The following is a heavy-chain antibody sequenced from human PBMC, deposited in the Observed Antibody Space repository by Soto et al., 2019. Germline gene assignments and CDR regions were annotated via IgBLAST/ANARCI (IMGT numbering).Heavy chain of an antibody. J-gene: IGHJ5*02. CDR3: ARSLQWQLRRLDA. CDR2: INTLSTAI. Sequence: GGSLRLSCEGSGFTFTDYYMTWIRQAPGKGLEWVAYINTLSTAIYYADSVKGRFTISRDNAKNSLYLQMNGLRAEDTATYYCARSLQWQLRRLDAWGRGTLVTVYS. D-gene: IGHD6-19*01. V-gene: IGHV3-11*01. CDR1: GFTFTDYY.